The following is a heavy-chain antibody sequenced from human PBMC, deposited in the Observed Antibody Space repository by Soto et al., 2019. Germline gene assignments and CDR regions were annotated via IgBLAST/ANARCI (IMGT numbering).Heavy chain of an antibody. CDR2: IIPIFGTA. V-gene: IGHV1-69*13. J-gene: IGHJ4*02. CDR3: ARFVYDSSGYYVDY. Sequence: ASVKVSCKASGGTFSSYAISWVRQAPGQGLEWMGGIIPIFGTANYAQKFQGRVTITADESTSTAYMELSSLRSEDTAVYCCARFVYDSSGYYVDYWGQGTLVTVYS. CDR1: GGTFSSYA. D-gene: IGHD3-22*01.